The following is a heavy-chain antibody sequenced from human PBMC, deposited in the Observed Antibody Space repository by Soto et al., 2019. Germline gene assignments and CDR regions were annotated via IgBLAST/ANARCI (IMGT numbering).Heavy chain of an antibody. V-gene: IGHV1-18*01. CDR3: ARDPLPRYCSGGSCYSARFDP. CDR2: ISAYNGNT. J-gene: IGHJ5*02. Sequence: QVQLVQSGAEVKKPGASVKVSCKASGYTFTSYGISWVRQAPGQGLEWMGWISAYNGNTNYAQKLQGRVTMTTDTSKSTAYMELRSLRSDDTAVYYCARDPLPRYCSGGSCYSARFDPWGQGTLVTVSS. D-gene: IGHD2-15*01. CDR1: GYTFTSYG.